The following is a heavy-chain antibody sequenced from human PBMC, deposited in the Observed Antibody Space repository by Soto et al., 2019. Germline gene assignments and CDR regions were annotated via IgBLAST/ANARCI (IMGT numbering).Heavy chain of an antibody. J-gene: IGHJ4*02. Sequence: SETLSLTCTVSGGSISSNNYNWGWIRQPPGKGLEWIGSIYYSGSTDYNPSLKSRVTISVDTSKNQFSLNVSSVTAADTAVYYCARHVYSSSSLDYWGQGTLVTVSS. CDR2: IYYSGST. V-gene: IGHV4-39*01. CDR1: GGSISSNNYN. CDR3: ARHVYSSSSLDY. D-gene: IGHD6-6*01.